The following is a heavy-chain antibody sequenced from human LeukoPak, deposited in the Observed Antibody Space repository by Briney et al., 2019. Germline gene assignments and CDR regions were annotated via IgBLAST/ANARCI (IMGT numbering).Heavy chain of an antibody. J-gene: IGHJ3*02. D-gene: IGHD2-21*01. Sequence: SDTPSLTCTVSGGSISSYYWSWIRQPPGKGLEWIGYISYSGTTNYHPSLKSRVTISVDTSKNQFSLRLSSVTAADTAVYYCARDGLGPYCGGDCFSHDAFDIWGQGTMVTVSS. CDR3: ARDGLGPYCGGDCFSHDAFDI. CDR1: GGSISSYY. CDR2: ISYSGTT. V-gene: IGHV4-59*12.